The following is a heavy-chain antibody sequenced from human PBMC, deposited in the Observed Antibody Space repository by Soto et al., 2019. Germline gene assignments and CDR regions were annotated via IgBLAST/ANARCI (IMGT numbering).Heavy chain of an antibody. V-gene: IGHV4-30-4*01. D-gene: IGHD3-16*02. CDR3: ARGGWGFRYDYVWGSYRYENYFDY. Sequence: QVQLQESGPGLVKPSQTLSLTCTVSGGSISSGDYYWSWIRQPPGKGLEWIGYIYYSGSTYYNPSLVSRFTVSVHPSKIQFSLRLGCVTAADTAVYYCARGGWGFRYDYVWGSYRYENYFDYWGQGTLVTVSS. CDR1: GGSISSGDYY. J-gene: IGHJ4*02. CDR2: IYYSGST.